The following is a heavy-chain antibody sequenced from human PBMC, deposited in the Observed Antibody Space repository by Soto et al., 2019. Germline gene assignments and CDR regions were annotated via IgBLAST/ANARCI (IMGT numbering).Heavy chain of an antibody. CDR3: VRRVSGNYDH. CDR2: ISSNGGTT. V-gene: IGHV3-64*01. J-gene: IGHJ5*02. Sequence: EVQLAESGGGMVQPGGSLRLSCVASGFTFSSYDMHWVRQAPGKGLEYVSSISSNGGTTYYGNSVKGRFTISRDNSKNTLYLQMVSLRAEDMAVYYCVRRVSGNYDHWGQGTRVTVSS. CDR1: GFTFSSYD. D-gene: IGHD1-7*01.